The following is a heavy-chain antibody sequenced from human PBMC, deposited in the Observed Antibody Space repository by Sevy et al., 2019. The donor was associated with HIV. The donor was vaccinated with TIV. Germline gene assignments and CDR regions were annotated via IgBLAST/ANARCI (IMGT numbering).Heavy chain of an antibody. Sequence: GGSLRLSCAASGFTVSSNYMSWVRQAPGKGLEWVSVIYSGGSTYYADSVKGRFTISSDNSKNTLYLQMNSLRAEDTAVYYCARDSLGVPAAMGYYYYGMDVWGQGTTVTVSS. CDR3: ARDSLGVPAAMGYYYYGMDV. CDR2: IYSGGST. J-gene: IGHJ6*02. V-gene: IGHV3-53*01. D-gene: IGHD2-2*01. CDR1: GFTVSSNY.